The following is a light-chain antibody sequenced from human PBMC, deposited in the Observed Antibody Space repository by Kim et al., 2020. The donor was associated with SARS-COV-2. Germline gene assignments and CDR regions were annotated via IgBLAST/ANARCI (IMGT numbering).Light chain of an antibody. V-gene: IGKV3D-15*01. CDR2: GAS. Sequence: ERVLTQSPATLSVSPEERVTLSCRASQYISSNLAWYQHKPGQAPRLLIHGASTTATGIPARFSGSGSGTDFTLTISSLQSEDFAVYYCQQYYNWPRTFGQGTKVEIK. J-gene: IGKJ1*01. CDR3: QQYYNWPRT. CDR1: QYISSN.